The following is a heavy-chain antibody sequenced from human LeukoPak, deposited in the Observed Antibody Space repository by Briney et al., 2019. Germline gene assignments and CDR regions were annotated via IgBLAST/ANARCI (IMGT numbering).Heavy chain of an antibody. D-gene: IGHD3-9*01. CDR1: GFTFSSYA. V-gene: IGHV3-23*01. CDR2: ISGSGGST. CDR3: AKDLFPYYDILTGYYRHDAFDI. Sequence: GGSLRLSCAASGFTFSSYAMSWVRQAPGKGLEWVSAISGSGGSTYYADSVKGRFTISRDNSKNTLYLQMNSLRAEDTAVYYCAKDLFPYYDILTGYYRHDAFDIWGQGTMVTVSS. J-gene: IGHJ3*02.